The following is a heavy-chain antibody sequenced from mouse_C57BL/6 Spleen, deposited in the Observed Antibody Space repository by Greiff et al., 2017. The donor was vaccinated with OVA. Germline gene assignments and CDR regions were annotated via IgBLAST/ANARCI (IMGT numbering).Heavy chain of an antibody. CDR1: GFTFSSYA. D-gene: IGHD2-1*01. CDR3: ARGGNYGDY. Sequence: EVKVVESGGGLVKPGGSLKLSCAASGFTFSSYAMSWVRQTPEKRLEWVATISDGGSYTYYPDNVKGRFTISRDNAKNNLYLQMSHLKSEDTAMYYCARGGNYGDYWGQGTSVTVSS. V-gene: IGHV5-4*03. CDR2: ISDGGSYT. J-gene: IGHJ4*01.